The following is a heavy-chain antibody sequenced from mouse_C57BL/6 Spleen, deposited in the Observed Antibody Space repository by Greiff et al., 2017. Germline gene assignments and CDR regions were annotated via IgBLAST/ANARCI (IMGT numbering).Heavy chain of an antibody. CDR3: TRGGFITTPYFDY. CDR2: ISSGGDYI. Sequence: EVMLVESGEGLVKPGGSLKLSCAASGFTFSSYAMSWVRQTPEKRLEWVAYISSGGDYIYYADTVKGRFTISRDNARNTLYLQMSSLKSEDTAMYYCTRGGFITTPYFDYWGQGTTLTVSS. J-gene: IGHJ2*01. D-gene: IGHD1-1*01. CDR1: GFTFSSYA. V-gene: IGHV5-9-1*02.